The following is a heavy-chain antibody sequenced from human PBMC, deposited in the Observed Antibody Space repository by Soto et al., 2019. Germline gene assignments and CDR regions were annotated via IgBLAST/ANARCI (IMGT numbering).Heavy chain of an antibody. CDR2: IHYSGST. Sequence: ETLSLTCSVSGGSISSYYWSWIRQPPGKGLEWIGYIHYSGSTNYNPSLKSRVTISVDTSKNQFSLKLSSVTAADTAVYYCAREYCSGGSCYRDVFDIWGQGTMVTVSS. D-gene: IGHD2-15*01. V-gene: IGHV4-59*01. CDR1: GGSISSYY. J-gene: IGHJ3*02. CDR3: AREYCSGGSCYRDVFDI.